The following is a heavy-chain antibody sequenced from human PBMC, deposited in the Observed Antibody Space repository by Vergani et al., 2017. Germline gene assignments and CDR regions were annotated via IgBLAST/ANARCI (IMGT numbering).Heavy chain of an antibody. V-gene: IGHV3-74*01. CDR3: ARVLLGYGHLYYFDY. CDR2: VSSDGRTT. J-gene: IGHJ4*01. D-gene: IGHD2-15*01. CDR1: GFILSDYW. Sequence: EVQLVESGGGLVQPGGSLRLSCTTSGFILSDYWMHWFRQAPGKGLEWVSRVSSDGRTTNYADSVKGRFTISRDNAKNTVFLQINRLRAEDTAVYFCARVLLGYGHLYYFDYWGHGTLVTVSS.